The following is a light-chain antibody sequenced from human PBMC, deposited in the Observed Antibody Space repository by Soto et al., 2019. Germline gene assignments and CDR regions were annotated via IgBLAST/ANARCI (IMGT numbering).Light chain of an antibody. CDR3: QQYNNWPPYT. J-gene: IGKJ2*01. CDR2: GAS. Sequence: EIVMTQSPATLSVSPGERATLSCRASQSVSSNLAWYQQKPGQAPRLIIYGASTRATGIPARFSGSGSGTEFTLTISSRQAEDFAGYYCQQYNNWPPYTVGQGTKLEIK. CDR1: QSVSSN. V-gene: IGKV3-15*01.